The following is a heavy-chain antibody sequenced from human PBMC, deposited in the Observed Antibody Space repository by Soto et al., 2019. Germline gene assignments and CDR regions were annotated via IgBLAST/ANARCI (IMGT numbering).Heavy chain of an antibody. CDR1: GYTFFTYG. Sequence: ASVKVSCKASGYTFFTYGITWVRQAPGQELEWMGWISTYDGNTDYAQKLQGRVTMTTDTSTRTAYMELRSLSSDDTAVYYCARKSSSSSWFDPWGHGTLVTVSS. J-gene: IGHJ5*02. CDR2: ISTYDGNT. D-gene: IGHD6-6*01. CDR3: ARKSSSSSWFDP. V-gene: IGHV1-18*01.